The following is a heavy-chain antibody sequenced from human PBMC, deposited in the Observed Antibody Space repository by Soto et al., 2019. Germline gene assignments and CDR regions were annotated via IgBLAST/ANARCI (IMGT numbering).Heavy chain of an antibody. V-gene: IGHV1-3*01. CDR1: GYTFTSYA. CDR2: INAGNGNT. J-gene: IGHJ1*01. D-gene: IGHD6-13*01. Sequence: ASVKVSCKASGYTFTSYAMHWVRQAPGQRLEWMGWINAGNGNTKYSQRFQGRVTITRDTSASTAYMELSSLRSEDTAVYYCARVNPTAAAGTPSRYFQHWGQGTLVTVSS. CDR3: ARVNPTAAAGTPSRYFQH.